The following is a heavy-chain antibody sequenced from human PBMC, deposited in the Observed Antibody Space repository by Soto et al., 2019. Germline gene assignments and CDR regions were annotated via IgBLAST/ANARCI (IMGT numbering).Heavy chain of an antibody. V-gene: IGHV2-5*02. CDR2: IYWDDDK. CDR3: AHRVLRAVFGLVTTTAIYFDF. J-gene: IGHJ4*02. Sequence: QITLNESGPTQVKPRQNLTLTCTFSGFSLTTSGVGVGWIRQSPGTAPAWLALIYWDDDKRYSPSLKSRLSITKSASNSNVVLTMADWDPADAATFYCAHRVLRAVFGLVTTTAIYFDFWGQGTPVAVSS. D-gene: IGHD3-3*01. CDR1: GFSLTTSGVG.